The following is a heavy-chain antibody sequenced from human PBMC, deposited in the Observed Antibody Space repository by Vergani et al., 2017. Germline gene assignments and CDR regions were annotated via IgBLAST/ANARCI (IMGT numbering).Heavy chain of an antibody. CDR2: ISYDGSNK. Sequence: QVQLVESGGGVVQPGRSLRLSCAASGFTFSSYAMHWVRQAPGKGLECVAVISYDGSNKYYADSVKGRFTISRDNSKNTLYLQMNSLRAEDTAVYYCARDIAIPFDYWGQGTLVTVSS. CDR1: GFTFSSYA. D-gene: IGHD6-13*01. J-gene: IGHJ4*02. V-gene: IGHV3-30-3*01. CDR3: ARDIAIPFDY.